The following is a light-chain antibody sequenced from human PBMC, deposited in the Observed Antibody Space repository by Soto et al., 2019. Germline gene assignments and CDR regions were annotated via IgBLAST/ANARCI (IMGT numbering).Light chain of an antibody. CDR3: TSYSRYRVLV. J-gene: IGLJ3*02. V-gene: IGLV2-14*01. CDR2: EVS. Sequence: QSVLSQPPSASGSPGQSVTISCTGTSSDVGGYKYVSWYQQLPGKAPKLIIFEVSNRPSGVSDRFSGSNSGNTASLTISGLQAEDEADYYCTSYSRYRVLVFGGGTKVTVL. CDR1: SSDVGGYKY.